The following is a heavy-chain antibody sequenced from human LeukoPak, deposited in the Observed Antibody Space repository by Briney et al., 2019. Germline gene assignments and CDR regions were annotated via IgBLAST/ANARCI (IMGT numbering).Heavy chain of an antibody. CDR1: GFSLSSTYY. CDR3: ASDGYGNYYYMDV. Sequence: SETLSLACTVSGFSLSSTYYWGWIRQPPGKGLEWIGSIYHSGNTDYNPSLKSRVTISVDTSRNQFTLKLTSVTAADTAVYYCASDGYGNYYYMDVWGKGTTVIVSS. D-gene: IGHD5-12*01. CDR2: IYHSGNT. J-gene: IGHJ6*03. V-gene: IGHV4-38-2*02.